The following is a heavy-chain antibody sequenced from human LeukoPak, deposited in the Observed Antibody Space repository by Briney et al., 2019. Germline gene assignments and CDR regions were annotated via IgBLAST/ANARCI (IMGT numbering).Heavy chain of an antibody. CDR3: AGRWFGELNYYFDY. D-gene: IGHD3-10*01. J-gene: IGHJ4*02. CDR1: GYTLTELS. Sequence: ASVKVSCKVSGYTLTELSMHWVRQAPAKGLEWMGGFDPEDGETIYAQKFQGRVTMTEDTSTDTAYMELSSLRSEDTAVYYCAGRWFGELNYYFDYWGQGTLVTVSS. CDR2: FDPEDGET. V-gene: IGHV1-24*01.